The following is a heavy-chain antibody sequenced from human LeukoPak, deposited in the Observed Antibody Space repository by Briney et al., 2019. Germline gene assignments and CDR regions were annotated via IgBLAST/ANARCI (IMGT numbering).Heavy chain of an antibody. CDR3: AKDYYGDYVGGNAFDI. CDR2: ISWNSGSI. D-gene: IGHD4-17*01. V-gene: IGHV3-9*01. J-gene: IGHJ3*02. Sequence: GGSLRLSCVASGFTFDDYAMHWVRQAPGKGLEWVSGISWNSGSIGYADSVKGRFTISRDNAKNSLYLQMNSLRAEDTALYYCAKDYYGDYVGGNAFDIWGQGTMVTVSS. CDR1: GFTFDDYA.